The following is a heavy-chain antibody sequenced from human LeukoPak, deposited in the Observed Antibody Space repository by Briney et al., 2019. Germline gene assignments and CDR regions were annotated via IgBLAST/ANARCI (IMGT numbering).Heavy chain of an antibody. CDR3: ARDQPDNPDDDY. Sequence: GGSLRLSCAASGFTFSSYSMNGVRQAPGKGLEGVSSISSSSSYIYYADSVKGRFTISRDNAKNSLYLQMNSLRAEDTAVYYCARDQPDNPDDDYWGQGTLVTVSS. CDR2: ISSSSSYI. V-gene: IGHV3-21*01. D-gene: IGHD1-14*01. CDR1: GFTFSSYS. J-gene: IGHJ4*02.